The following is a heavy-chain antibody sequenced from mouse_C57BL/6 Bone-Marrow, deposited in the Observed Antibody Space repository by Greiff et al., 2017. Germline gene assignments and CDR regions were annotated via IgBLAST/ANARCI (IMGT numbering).Heavy chain of an antibody. CDR3: ARPTLYHGFAY. CDR2: IYPRDGST. D-gene: IGHD2-12*01. V-gene: IGHV1-85*01. Sequence: VQGVESGPELVKPGASVKLSCKASGYTFTSYDINWVKQRPGQGLEWIGWIYPRDGSTKYNEKFKGKATLTVATSSSTAYMELHSLTSEDSAVYFRARPTLYHGFAYGGQGTLVTVSA. J-gene: IGHJ3*01. CDR1: GYTFTSYD.